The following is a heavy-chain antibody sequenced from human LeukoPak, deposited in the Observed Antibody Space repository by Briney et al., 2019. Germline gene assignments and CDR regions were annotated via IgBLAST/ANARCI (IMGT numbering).Heavy chain of an antibody. D-gene: IGHD6-19*01. Sequence: PGGSLRLSCAASGFIFSNYWMSWVRQAPGKGLEWVANIKQDGSEKYYVDSVKGRFTISRDNAKNSLYLQMNSLRVEDTAVYYCARVGYNSGCSKLYFYYYYMDVWGKGTTVTVSS. V-gene: IGHV3-7*01. CDR3: ARVGYNSGCSKLYFYYYYMDV. CDR1: GFIFSNYW. CDR2: IKQDGSEK. J-gene: IGHJ6*03.